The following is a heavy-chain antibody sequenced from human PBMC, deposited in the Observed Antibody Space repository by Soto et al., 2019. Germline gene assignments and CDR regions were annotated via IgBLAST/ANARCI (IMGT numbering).Heavy chain of an antibody. D-gene: IGHD3-22*01. CDR3: ARDRYYYDSSGYFTRAY. CDR2: INSDGSST. Sequence: PVGSLRLSCAASGFTFSSYWMHWVRQAPGKGLVWVSRINSDGSSTSYADSVKGRFTISRDNAKNTLFLQMNSLRAEDTAVYYCARDRYYYDSSGYFTRAYWGQGTLVTVSS. CDR1: GFTFSSYW. J-gene: IGHJ4*02. V-gene: IGHV3-74*01.